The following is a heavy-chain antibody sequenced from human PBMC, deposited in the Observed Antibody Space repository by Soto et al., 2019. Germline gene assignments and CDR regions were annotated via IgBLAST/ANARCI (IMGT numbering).Heavy chain of an antibody. CDR2: ISGSGGST. V-gene: IGHV3-23*01. D-gene: IGHD3-3*01. CDR1: GFTFSSYA. J-gene: IGHJ4*02. Sequence: EVQLLESGGGLVQPGGSLRLSCAASGFTFSSYAMSWVRQAPGKGLEWDSAISGSGGSTYYADSVKGRFTISRDNSKNTLYLQMNSLRAEDTAVYYCAKSRGITMSPFDYWGQGTLVTVSS. CDR3: AKSRGITMSPFDY.